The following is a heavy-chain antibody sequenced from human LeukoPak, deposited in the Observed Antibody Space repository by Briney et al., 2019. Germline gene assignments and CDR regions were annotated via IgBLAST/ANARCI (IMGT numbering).Heavy chain of an antibody. J-gene: IGHJ4*02. Sequence: ASVKVSCKASGYTFTSYEIHWMRQAPGQGLAWMGTINPSGGSTGYAQKFQGRVIMTSDTSTSTVYMELSSLRSEDTAMYYCARVRSCGGDCYYFDYWGQGTLVTVSS. V-gene: IGHV1-46*01. CDR2: INPSGGST. CDR1: GYTFTSYE. CDR3: ARVRSCGGDCYYFDY. D-gene: IGHD2-21*02.